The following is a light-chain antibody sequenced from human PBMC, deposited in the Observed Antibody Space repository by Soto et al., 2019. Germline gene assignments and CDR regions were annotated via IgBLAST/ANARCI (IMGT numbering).Light chain of an antibody. CDR1: QSVSSD. CDR3: QQYNNWPT. Sequence: EIVMTQSPATLSVTPGERATLSCRASQSVSSDLAWYQQKPGQAPWLLIYGASTRATRIPARFSGSGSGTGFTPTISSLQSEDFAVYYCQQYNNWPTFGQGTKVEIK. V-gene: IGKV3-15*01. J-gene: IGKJ1*01. CDR2: GAS.